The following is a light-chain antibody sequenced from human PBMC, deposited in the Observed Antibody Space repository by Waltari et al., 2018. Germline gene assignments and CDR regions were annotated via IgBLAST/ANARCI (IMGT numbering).Light chain of an antibody. CDR2: GVS. CDR3: NSYTSSSTSYVV. Sequence: QSALTQPASVSGSPGQSITISCTGTSSDVGGYNYVSWYQQHPGKAPKLMIYGVSRRHSGVYNRFSGSKSGNTAYLTISGLQAEDEADYYCNSYTSSSTSYVVFGGGTKLTVL. V-gene: IGLV2-14*01. CDR1: SSDVGGYNY. J-gene: IGLJ2*01.